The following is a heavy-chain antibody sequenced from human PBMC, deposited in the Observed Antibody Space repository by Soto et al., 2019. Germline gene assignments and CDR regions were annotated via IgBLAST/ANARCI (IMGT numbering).Heavy chain of an antibody. V-gene: IGHV3-11*05. J-gene: IGHJ4*02. CDR2: SSNSGTFT. D-gene: IGHD3-10*02. CDR3: ASSGDNYNVLDY. Sequence: QVQLVESGGGLVKPGGSLRLTCAASGFSISDHYMSWIRQAPGKGLGWVSYSSNSGTFTKYADSVKGRCSISRDNATNSLYLEINSLRGEDTAIYYCASSGDNYNVLDYCGQGTPVTVSS. CDR1: GFSISDHY.